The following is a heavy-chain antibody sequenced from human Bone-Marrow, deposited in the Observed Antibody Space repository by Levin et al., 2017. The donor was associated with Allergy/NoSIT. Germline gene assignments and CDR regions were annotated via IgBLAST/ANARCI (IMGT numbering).Heavy chain of an antibody. J-gene: IGHJ4*02. V-gene: IGHV3-11*05. D-gene: IGHD3-16*01. Sequence: SCAASEFSFSYYYMNWIRQAPGKGLEWVSYISSTGSYTKYADSVTGRYTISRDNAKNSVFLQMNSLRAEDTAIYYCARDRGGEWIDFWGQGTLVTVSS. CDR2: ISSTGSYT. CDR1: EFSFSYYY. CDR3: ARDRGGEWIDF.